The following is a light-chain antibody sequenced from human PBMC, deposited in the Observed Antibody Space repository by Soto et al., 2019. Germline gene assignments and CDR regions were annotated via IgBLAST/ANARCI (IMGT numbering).Light chain of an antibody. J-gene: IGKJ1*01. CDR2: GAS. V-gene: IGKV3-15*01. CDR1: QSVRSS. Sequence: EIVMTQSPATLSVSPGERATLSCRASQSVRSSLAWYQQKPGQAPRLLFYGASTRATGIPARFSGSGSGTEFTLSIGSLQSEDFAVYYRQQYNDWPPTFGQGTKVDIK. CDR3: QQYNDWPPT.